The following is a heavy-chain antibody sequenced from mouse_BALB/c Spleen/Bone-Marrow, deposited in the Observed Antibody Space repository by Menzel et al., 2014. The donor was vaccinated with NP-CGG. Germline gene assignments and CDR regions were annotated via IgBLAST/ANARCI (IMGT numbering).Heavy chain of an antibody. J-gene: IGHJ4*01. V-gene: IGHV1S137*01. CDR3: ARDAMDY. CDR2: ISTYYGDA. CDR1: GYTFTDYA. Sequence: VQLQQSGAKLVRPGVSVKISCKGSGYTFTDYAMHWVKQSHAKSLEWIGVISTYYGDASYNQKFKGKATMTVDKSSSTAYMELARLTSEDSAIYYCARDAMDYWGQGTSVTVSS.